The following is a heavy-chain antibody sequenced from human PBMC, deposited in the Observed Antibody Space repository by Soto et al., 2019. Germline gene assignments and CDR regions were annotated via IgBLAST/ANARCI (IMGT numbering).Heavy chain of an antibody. V-gene: IGHV4-34*01. J-gene: IGHJ6*02. D-gene: IGHD5-18*01. Sequence: SETLSLTCAVFSASLGDPYWAWIRQSPDKGLEWIGEVHPSGSTDYNPSLKSQLTLSLETSKNQFSLKVACVTAADTAVHFCARGKPRGYRFGPRNFFYYGLDFWGPGTTVTVSS. CDR2: VHPSGST. CDR1: SASLGDPY. CDR3: ARGKPRGYRFGPRNFFYYGLDF.